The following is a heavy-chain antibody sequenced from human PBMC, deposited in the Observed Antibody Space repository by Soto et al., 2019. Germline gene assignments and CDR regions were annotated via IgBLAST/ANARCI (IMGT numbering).Heavy chain of an antibody. CDR1: GFDFNYWN. D-gene: IGHD2-21*02. CDR2: ISSNSRTK. V-gene: IGHV3-48*02. J-gene: IGHJ4*02. Sequence: EVQLVESGGGLVQPGGSLRLSCEASGFDFNYWNMNWIRQAPGRGLEWLSYISSNSRTKYYADSVRGRFTISRDNSKNSLYLQMYSLRDEDTAVYYCTRDGGGGDCSDYWGQGTLVTVSS. CDR3: TRDGGGGDCSDY.